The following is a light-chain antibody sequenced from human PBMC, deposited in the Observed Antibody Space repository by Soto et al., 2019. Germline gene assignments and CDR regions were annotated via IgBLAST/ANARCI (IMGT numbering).Light chain of an antibody. CDR1: SSDVGYYDF. V-gene: IGLV2-23*02. Sequence: QSALTQPASVSGSPGQSITISCTGTSSDVGYYDFVSWYQKHPGKAPKLIIFADSKRPSGVSFRFAGSKSGNTASLTISGLQAEDEADYYCCSYAGSTTFVVFGGGTKLTVL. CDR3: CSYAGSTTFVV. CDR2: ADS. J-gene: IGLJ2*01.